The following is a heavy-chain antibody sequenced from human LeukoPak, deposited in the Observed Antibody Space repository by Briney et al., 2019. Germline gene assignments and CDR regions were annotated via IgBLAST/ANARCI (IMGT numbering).Heavy chain of an antibody. CDR3: AREEQYYDILTGYYSYYYYYMDV. V-gene: IGHV1-2*06. J-gene: IGHJ6*03. CDR1: GYTFTGYY. CDR2: INPNSGGT. D-gene: IGHD3-9*01. Sequence: ASVKVSCKASGYTFTGYYMHWVRQAPGQGLEWMGRINPNSGGTNYAQKFQGRVTMTRDTSISTAYMELSRLRSDDTAVYYCAREEQYYDILTGYYSYYYYYMDVWGKGNTVTVSS.